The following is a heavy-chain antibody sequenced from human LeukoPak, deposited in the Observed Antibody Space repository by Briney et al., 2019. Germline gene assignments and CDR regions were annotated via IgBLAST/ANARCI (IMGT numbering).Heavy chain of an antibody. J-gene: IGHJ3*02. V-gene: IGHV7-4-1*02. Sequence: ASVKVSCKSSGYTFTGYAMNLVRQAPGQGLEWMGWINTNTGNPTYAQGFTGRFVFSLDTSVSTAYLQISSLKAGDTAVYYCASHSSAFDIWGQGTMVTVSS. CDR3: ASHSSAFDI. CDR2: INTNTGNP. CDR1: GYTFTGYA.